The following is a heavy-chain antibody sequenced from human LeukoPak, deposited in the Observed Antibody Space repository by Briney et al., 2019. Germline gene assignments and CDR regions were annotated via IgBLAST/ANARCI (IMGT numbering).Heavy chain of an antibody. CDR1: GFTFSSYW. V-gene: IGHV3-7*01. Sequence: GGSLRLSCAASGFTFSSYWMSWVRQAPGKGLEWVANIKQDGSEKYYVDSVKGRFTISRDNAKNSLYLQMNGLRAEDTAVYYCARELVVVVAATLDYWGQGTLVTVSS. CDR2: IKQDGSEK. J-gene: IGHJ4*02. CDR3: ARELVVVVAATLDY. D-gene: IGHD2-15*01.